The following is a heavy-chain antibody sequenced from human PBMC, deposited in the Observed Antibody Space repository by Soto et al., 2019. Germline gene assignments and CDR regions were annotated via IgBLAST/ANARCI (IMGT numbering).Heavy chain of an antibody. CDR3: ARDGGSSTEYTWNYGPYFDY. V-gene: IGHV3-30-3*01. CDR2: ISYDGNNQ. J-gene: IGHJ4*02. D-gene: IGHD1-7*01. Sequence: QVQLVESGGGVVQPGRSLRLSCAASGFTYSTYTMHWVRQAPGKGLEWVAVISYDGNNQFYADSVKGRFTSSRDSTKQTLSLQMNSLRPDDTAMYYCARDGGSSTEYTWNYGPYFDYWGQGDLVTVSS. CDR1: GFTYSTYT.